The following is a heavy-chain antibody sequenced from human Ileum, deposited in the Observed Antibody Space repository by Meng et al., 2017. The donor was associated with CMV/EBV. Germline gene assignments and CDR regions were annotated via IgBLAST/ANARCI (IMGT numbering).Heavy chain of an antibody. D-gene: IGHD2-2*01. V-gene: IGHV3-30-3*01. CDR2: ISYDGSNK. CDR3: ARDIVVVEALNWFDP. J-gene: IGHJ5*02. CDR1: VFTFSSYA. Sequence: SVFTFSSYAMHWVRQAPGKGLEWVAVISYDGSNKYYADSVKGRFTISRDNSKNTLYLQMNSLRAEDTAVYYCARDIVVVEALNWFDPWSQGTLVTVSS.